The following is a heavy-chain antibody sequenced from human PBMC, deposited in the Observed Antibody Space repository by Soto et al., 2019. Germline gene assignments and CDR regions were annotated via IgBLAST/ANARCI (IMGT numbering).Heavy chain of an antibody. D-gene: IGHD2-2*01. CDR1: GFTFGDYA. Sequence: GGSLRLSCTASGFTFGDYAMSWFRQAPGKGLEWVGFIRSKAYGGTTEYAASVKGRFTISRDDSKSIAYLQMNSLKTEDTAVYYCTRDWWQYQLLRLFDYWGQGTLVTVSS. V-gene: IGHV3-49*03. J-gene: IGHJ4*02. CDR3: TRDWWQYQLLRLFDY. CDR2: IRSKAYGGTT.